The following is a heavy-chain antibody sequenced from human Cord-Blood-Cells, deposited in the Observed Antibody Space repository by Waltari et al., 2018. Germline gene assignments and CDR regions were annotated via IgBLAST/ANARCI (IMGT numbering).Heavy chain of an antibody. V-gene: IGHV4-34*01. CDR3: ARVRGVVIAIDY. CDR1: GGSFSGYS. D-gene: IGHD2-21*01. CDR2: INHSGST. Sequence: QVQLQQWGAGLLKPSEHLSLTCAVYGGSFSGYSRSWIRQPPGKGLEWIGEINHSGSTNYNPSLKSRVTISVDTSKNQFSLKLSSVTAADTAVYYCARVRGVVIAIDYWGQGTLVTVSS. J-gene: IGHJ4*02.